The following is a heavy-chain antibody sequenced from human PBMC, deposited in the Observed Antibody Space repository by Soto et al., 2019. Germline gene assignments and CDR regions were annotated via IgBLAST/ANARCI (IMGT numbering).Heavy chain of an antibody. D-gene: IGHD3-10*01. V-gene: IGHV1-69*12. J-gene: IGHJ6*02. CDR3: ARQGSNEYYYYGMDV. CDR2: IIRIFGTP. Sequence: QVQLVQSGAEVKKPGSSVKVSCKASGGTFSSYAINWVRQAPGQGLEWMGGIIRIFGTPDYAQRFQGRVTIPADEYTRTAYMELSSLRSEDTAVYYCARQGSNEYYYYGMDVWGQGDHGHRLL. CDR1: GGTFSSYA.